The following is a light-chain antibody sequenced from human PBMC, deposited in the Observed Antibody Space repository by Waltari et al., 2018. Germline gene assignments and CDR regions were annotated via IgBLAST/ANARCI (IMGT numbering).Light chain of an antibody. Sequence: DIVMTQSPDSLAVSLGERATINCKSSQSVLYSANSKNYLAWFQQKPGQPPKLLIYWASTRGSRVPELFLGRGSGTGFTLTITSLQAEDVAVYYCQQYYGAPRTFGQGTKVEIK. CDR2: WAS. CDR1: QSVLYSANSKNY. CDR3: QQYYGAPRT. V-gene: IGKV4-1*01. J-gene: IGKJ1*01.